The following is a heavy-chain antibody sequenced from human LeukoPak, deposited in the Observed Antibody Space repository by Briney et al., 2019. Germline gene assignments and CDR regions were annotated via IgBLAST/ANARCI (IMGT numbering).Heavy chain of an antibody. D-gene: IGHD6-13*01. Sequence: GGSLRLSCAASEFTFSSYSMNWVRQAPGKGLEWVSYITNSGNSKSYADSVKGRFTISRDNAKNSLYLQMNSLRAEDTAVYYCARDMQQLVSRGDFWGQGTLVTVSS. CDR1: EFTFSSYS. V-gene: IGHV3-48*04. CDR3: ARDMQQLVSRGDF. J-gene: IGHJ4*02. CDR2: ITNSGNSK.